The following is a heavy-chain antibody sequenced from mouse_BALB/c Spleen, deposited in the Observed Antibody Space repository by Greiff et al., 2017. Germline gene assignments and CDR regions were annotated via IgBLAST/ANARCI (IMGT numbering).Heavy chain of an antibody. D-gene: IGHD2-14*01. Sequence: EVKLVESGGGLVQPGGSRKLSCAASGFTFSSFGMHWVRQAPEKGLEWVAYISSGSSTIYYADTVKGRFTISRDNPKNTLFLQMTSLRSEDTAMYYCAREGSYRYDEGAWFAYWGQGTLVTVSA. V-gene: IGHV5-17*02. CDR3: AREGSYRYDEGAWFAY. CDR1: GFTFSSFG. CDR2: ISSGSSTI. J-gene: IGHJ3*01.